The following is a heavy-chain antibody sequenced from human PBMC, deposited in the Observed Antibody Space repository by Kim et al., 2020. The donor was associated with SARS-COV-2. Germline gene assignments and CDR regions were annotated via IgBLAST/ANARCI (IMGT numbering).Heavy chain of an antibody. CDR2: INHSGST. Sequence: SETLSLTCAVYGGSFSGYYWSWIRQPPGKGLEWIGEINHSGSTNYNPSLKSRVTISVDTSKNQFSLKLSSVTAADTAVYYCAREGYYYGSGYMVYWGQGTLVTVSS. CDR3: AREGYYYGSGYMVY. D-gene: IGHD3-10*01. J-gene: IGHJ4*02. V-gene: IGHV4-34*01. CDR1: GGSFSGYY.